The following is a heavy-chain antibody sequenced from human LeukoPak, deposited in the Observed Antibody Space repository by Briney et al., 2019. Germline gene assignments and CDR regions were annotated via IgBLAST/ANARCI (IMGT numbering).Heavy chain of an antibody. J-gene: IGHJ3*02. V-gene: IGHV3-43*01. Sequence: GGSLRLSCAASGFTFDDYTMHWVRQVPGKGLEWVSLISWDGVNTYYADSVKGRFTISRDNSKNSLYLQMHSLRTEDSALYYCAKAQDYYESNCPCDIWGQGTMVTVSS. CDR1: GFTFDDYT. CDR2: ISWDGVNT. CDR3: AKAQDYYESNCPCDI. D-gene: IGHD3-22*01.